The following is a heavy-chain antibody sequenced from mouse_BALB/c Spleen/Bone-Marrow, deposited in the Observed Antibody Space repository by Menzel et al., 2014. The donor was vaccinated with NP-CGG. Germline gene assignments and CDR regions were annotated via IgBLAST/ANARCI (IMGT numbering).Heavy chain of an antibody. V-gene: IGHV4-2*02. Sequence: EVKVVESGGGLVQPGGSLILSCAASGFDFSRYWMTWARQAPGKGQEWIGEINPGSSTINYTPSLKDKFIISRDNAKKTLYLQMSKVRSEDTALYYCARLRYYGYLAYWGQGTSLTVSS. CDR1: GFDFSRYW. CDR2: INPGSSTI. CDR3: ARLRYYGYLAY. J-gene: IGHJ2*02. D-gene: IGHD1-1*01.